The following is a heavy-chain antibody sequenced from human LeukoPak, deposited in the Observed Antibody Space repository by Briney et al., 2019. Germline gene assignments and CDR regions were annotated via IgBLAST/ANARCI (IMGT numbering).Heavy chain of an antibody. J-gene: IGHJ4*02. CDR3: ATGGGFYYSH. CDR2: AYDDGNNK. Sequence: PGRSLRLSRVASGFPFSSYGMHWVRQAPGKGLEWVAVAYDDGNNKYYADSVKGRFTISKDNSKNTLYVQMDSLRVDDTAVYYCATGGGFYYSHWGQGTLVIVSS. CDR1: GFPFSSYG. V-gene: IGHV3-33*01. D-gene: IGHD3-22*01.